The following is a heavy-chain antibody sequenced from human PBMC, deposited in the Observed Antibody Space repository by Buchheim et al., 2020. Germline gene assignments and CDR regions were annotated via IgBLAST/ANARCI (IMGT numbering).Heavy chain of an antibody. Sequence: EVQLVESGGGLVQPGGSLRLSCAASGFTVSSNYMSWVRQAPGKGLEWVSVIYSGGSTYYADSVKGRFTISRDNSKNTLYLQMNSLRAEDTAVYYCARESQQQLVRYYYYGMDVWGQGTT. J-gene: IGHJ6*02. CDR2: IYSGGST. V-gene: IGHV3-66*01. CDR1: GFTVSSNY. CDR3: ARESQQQLVRYYYYGMDV. D-gene: IGHD6-13*01.